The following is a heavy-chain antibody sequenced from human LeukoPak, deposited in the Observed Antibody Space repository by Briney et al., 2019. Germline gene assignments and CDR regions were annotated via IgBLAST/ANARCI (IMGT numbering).Heavy chain of an antibody. CDR3: TRERRGNYFAFES. Sequence: HAGGSLRLSCAASGFTFSNYAMSWVRQAPGKGLEWVSSFSGSGDSTNYADSVKGRFTISRDNSKNTLYLQMNSLRAEDTAVYYCTRERRGNYFAFESWGQGTLVTVSS. V-gene: IGHV3-23*01. J-gene: IGHJ4*02. D-gene: IGHD3-16*01. CDR2: FSGSGDST. CDR1: GFTFSNYA.